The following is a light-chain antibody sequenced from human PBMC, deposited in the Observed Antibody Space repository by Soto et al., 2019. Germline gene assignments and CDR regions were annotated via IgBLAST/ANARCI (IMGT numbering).Light chain of an antibody. CDR3: AAWDDSLNGLV. V-gene: IGLV1-44*01. CDR1: SSNIGSDT. J-gene: IGLJ1*01. CDR2: RTN. Sequence: QSVLTQPPSASGTPGQRVTISCSGGSSNIGSDTVNWYHQLPGTAPKFLFYRTNQRPSGDPARFSGFKSGTSASLAISGLQSEDEADYYCAAWDDSLNGLVSGTRTKVT.